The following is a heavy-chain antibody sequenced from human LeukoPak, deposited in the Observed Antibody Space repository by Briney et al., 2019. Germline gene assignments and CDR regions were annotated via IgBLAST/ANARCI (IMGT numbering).Heavy chain of an antibody. CDR3: ARDVGYYDSSGYYLRAFDI. J-gene: IGHJ3*02. D-gene: IGHD3-22*01. Sequence: SSVTVSCKASVYTFTRYGIIWVGQAPGQELEWMGWISAYNGNTNYAQKLQGRVTMTTDTSTSTDYMQLRSLRSDDTAVYYCARDVGYYDSSGYYLRAFDIWGQGTMVTVSS. CDR1: VYTFTRYG. V-gene: IGHV1-18*01. CDR2: ISAYNGNT.